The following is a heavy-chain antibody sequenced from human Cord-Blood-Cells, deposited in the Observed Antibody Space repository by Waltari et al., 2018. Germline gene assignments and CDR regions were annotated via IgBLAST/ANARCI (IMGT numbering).Heavy chain of an antibody. V-gene: IGHV3-15*01. Sequence: EVQLVESGGGLVKPGGSLRLSCAASGFTFSNAWMSWVRQAPGKGLEWVGRIKSKTDGGTTDYAAPVKGRFTISRDDSKNTLYLQMNSLKTEDTAVYYCTTADYYDSSAPDYWGQGTLVTVSS. J-gene: IGHJ4*02. CDR3: TTADYYDSSAPDY. D-gene: IGHD3-22*01. CDR2: IKSKTDGGTT. CDR1: GFTFSNAW.